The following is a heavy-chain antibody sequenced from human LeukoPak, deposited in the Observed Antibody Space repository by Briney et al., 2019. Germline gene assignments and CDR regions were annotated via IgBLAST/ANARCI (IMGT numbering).Heavy chain of an antibody. CDR3: ARDFAPAALTDNWFDP. D-gene: IGHD2-2*01. Sequence: GGSLRLSCAASGFTFSSYGMHWVRQAPGKGLEWVAVTWYDGSNKYYADSVKGRFTISRDNSKNTLYLQMNSLRAEDTAVYYCARDFAPAALTDNWFDPWGQGTLVTVSS. J-gene: IGHJ5*02. V-gene: IGHV3-33*01. CDR1: GFTFSSYG. CDR2: TWYDGSNK.